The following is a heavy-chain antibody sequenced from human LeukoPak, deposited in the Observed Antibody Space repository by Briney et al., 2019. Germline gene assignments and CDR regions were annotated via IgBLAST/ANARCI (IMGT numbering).Heavy chain of an antibody. V-gene: IGHV4-31*03. D-gene: IGHD4-17*01. CDR3: ARGDDYGDYIGY. CDR2: IYYSGST. Sequence: SETLSLTCTVSGGSISSGGYYWSWIRQHPGKGLEWIGYIYYSGSTYYNPSLKSRVTISVDTSKNQFSLKLSSVTAADMAVYYCARGDDYGDYIGYWGQGTLVTVSS. CDR1: GGSISSGGYY. J-gene: IGHJ4*02.